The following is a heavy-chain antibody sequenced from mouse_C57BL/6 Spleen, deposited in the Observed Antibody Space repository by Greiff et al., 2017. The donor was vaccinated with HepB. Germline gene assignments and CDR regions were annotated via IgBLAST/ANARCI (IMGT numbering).Heavy chain of an antibody. V-gene: IGHV5-9-1*02. CDR2: ISSGGDYI. D-gene: IGHD2-4*01. J-gene: IGHJ3*01. CDR1: GFTFSSYA. Sequence: EVKLVESGEGLVKPGGSLKLSCAASGFTFSSYAMSWVRQIPEKRLEWVAYISSGGDYIYYADTVKGRFTISRDNARNTLYLQMSSLKSEDTAMYYCTRGDYDVAYWGQGTLVTVSA. CDR3: TRGDYDVAY.